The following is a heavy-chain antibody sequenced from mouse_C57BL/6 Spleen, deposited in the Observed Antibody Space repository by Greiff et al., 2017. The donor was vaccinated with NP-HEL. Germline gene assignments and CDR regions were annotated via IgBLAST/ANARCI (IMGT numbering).Heavy chain of an antibody. CDR3: ARIGYHGSSYDYFDY. D-gene: IGHD1-1*01. J-gene: IGHJ2*01. V-gene: IGHV2-2*01. Sequence: QVQLQQSGPGLVQPSQSLSITCTVSGFSLTSYGVHWVRQSPGKGLEWLGVIWSGGSTDYNAAFISRLSISKDNSKSQVFFKMNSLQADDTAIYYCARIGYHGSSYDYFDYWGQGTTLTVSS. CDR2: IWSGGST. CDR1: GFSLTSYG.